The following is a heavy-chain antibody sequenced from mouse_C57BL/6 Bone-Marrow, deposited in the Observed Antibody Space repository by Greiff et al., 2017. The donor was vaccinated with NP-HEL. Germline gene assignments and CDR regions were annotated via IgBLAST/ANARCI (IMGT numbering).Heavy chain of an antibody. Sequence: EVQLQQSGAELVRPGASVKLSCTASGFNIKDYYMHWVKQRPEQGLEWIGRIDPEDGDTEYAPKFQGKATMTADTSSNTAYLQHSSLTSEDTAVYYCTTGGYDYDGYFDVWGTGTTVTVSS. CDR2: IDPEDGDT. V-gene: IGHV14-1*01. J-gene: IGHJ1*03. CDR3: TTGGYDYDGYFDV. CDR1: GFNIKDYY. D-gene: IGHD2-4*01.